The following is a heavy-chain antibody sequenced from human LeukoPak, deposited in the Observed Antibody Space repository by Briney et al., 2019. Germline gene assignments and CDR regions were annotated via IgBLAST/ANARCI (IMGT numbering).Heavy chain of an antibody. J-gene: IGHJ4*02. Sequence: SETLSLTCAVYGGSFSGYYWTWIRQPPGKGLEWIGEINHGGSTNYNPSLKSRVTISVDTSKNQFSLKLSSVTAADTAVYYCARGVEVLRYFDWFPYFDYWGPGTLVTVSS. D-gene: IGHD3-9*01. V-gene: IGHV4-34*01. CDR1: GGSFSGYY. CDR2: INHGGST. CDR3: ARGVEVLRYFDWFPYFDY.